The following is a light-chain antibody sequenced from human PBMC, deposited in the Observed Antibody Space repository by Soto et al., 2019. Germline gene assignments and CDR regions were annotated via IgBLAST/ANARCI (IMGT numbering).Light chain of an antibody. CDR1: QSFSSW. CDR2: DVS. J-gene: IGKJ1*01. V-gene: IGKV1-5*01. Sequence: DIQMTPSPSTLSASIGDRVTITCRASQSFSSWLAWYQQKPGKAPNLLIYDVSILESGVPSRFSGSGSGTEFTLTISSLQPDDFATYYCQQYNSYWTFGQGTKVDIK. CDR3: QQYNSYWT.